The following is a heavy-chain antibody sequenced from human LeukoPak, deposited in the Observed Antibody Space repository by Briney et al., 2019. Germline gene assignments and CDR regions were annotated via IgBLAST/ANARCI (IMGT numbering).Heavy chain of an antibody. J-gene: IGHJ5*02. CDR2: INTDGSRI. D-gene: IGHD3-22*01. Sequence: GGSLRLSCAASGFTFSNYWMHWVRQAPGKGLVWVSRINTDGSRITYADSVKGRFTISRDNAMNTVYLQMNSLRAEDTAMYYCARVLSGSWDWFDPWGLGTLVTVSS. CDR3: ARVLSGSWDWFDP. CDR1: GFTFSNYW. V-gene: IGHV3-74*01.